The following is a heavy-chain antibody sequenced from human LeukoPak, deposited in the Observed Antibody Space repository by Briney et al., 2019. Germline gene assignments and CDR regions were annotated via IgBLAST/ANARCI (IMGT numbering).Heavy chain of an antibody. D-gene: IGHD5-18*01. J-gene: IGHJ4*02. CDR3: VRGGYGWTFDF. CDR2: ISSRGGSI. V-gene: IGHV3-11*01. Sequence: GGSLRLSCTASGFNFNDNFMGWVRQAPGKGLEWISYISSRGGSIHYSDPVKGRSPIARENPPISSYLQMNSLRVEDTAVYYWVRGGYGWTFDFWGQGTLVTVSS. CDR1: GFNFNDNF.